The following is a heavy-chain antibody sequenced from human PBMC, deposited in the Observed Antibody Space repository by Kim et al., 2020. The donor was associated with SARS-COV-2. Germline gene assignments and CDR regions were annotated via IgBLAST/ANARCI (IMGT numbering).Heavy chain of an antibody. Sequence: SETLSLTCTVSGGSISSYYWSWIRQPPGKGLEWIGYIYYSGSTNYNPSLKSRVTISVDTSKNQFSLKLSSVTAADTAVYYCARTVPAALKGGWFDPWGQGTLVTVSS. CDR3: ARTVPAALKGGWFDP. CDR1: GGSISSYY. J-gene: IGHJ5*02. V-gene: IGHV4-59*13. D-gene: IGHD2-2*01. CDR2: IYYSGST.